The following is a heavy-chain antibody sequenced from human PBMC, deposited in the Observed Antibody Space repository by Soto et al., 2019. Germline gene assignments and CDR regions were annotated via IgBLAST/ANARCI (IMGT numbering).Heavy chain of an antibody. CDR2: IYYSGST. CDR3: ERTRNYSILTSYVYYFDY. CDR1: GGSISSSSYY. V-gene: IGHV4-39*01. Sequence: ASETLSLTCTVSGGSISSSSYYWGWIRQPPGKGLEWIGSIYYSGSTYYNPSLKSRVTISVDTSKNQFSLKLSSVTAADTAVYYFERTRNYSILTSYVYYFDYWGQGTLVTVSS. J-gene: IGHJ4*02. D-gene: IGHD3-9*01.